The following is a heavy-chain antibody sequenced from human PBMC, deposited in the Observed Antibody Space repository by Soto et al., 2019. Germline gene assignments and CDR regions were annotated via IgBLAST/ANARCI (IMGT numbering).Heavy chain of an antibody. Sequence: QITLKESGPTLVKPTETLTLTCTFSGFPLTTSGVGVGWIRKAPGKALECLALIYWDDDRRYSPSLKIRLAITKDTSRNQVVLTMTNMDTVDTATYYCAHIGSYNSGSHYFDYWGQGTLVTVSS. CDR3: AHIGSYNSGSHYFDY. CDR1: GFPLTTSGVG. D-gene: IGHD3-10*01. J-gene: IGHJ4*02. CDR2: IYWDDDR. V-gene: IGHV2-5*02.